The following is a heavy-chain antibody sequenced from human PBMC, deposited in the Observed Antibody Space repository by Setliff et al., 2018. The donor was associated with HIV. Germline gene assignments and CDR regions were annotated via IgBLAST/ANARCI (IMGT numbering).Heavy chain of an antibody. CDR1: GGSLSDYY. J-gene: IGHJ6*03. Sequence: SETLSLTCVVYGGSLSDYYWTWIRQPPEKGLEWIGKINYSGSTDYNPSLRSRVTISVDTSKNQISLKLTSVTAADTAVYYCAGGEVRGRYVSSGAPFCHYYYYMDVWGKGTTVTVSS. V-gene: IGHV4-34*01. D-gene: IGHD6-13*01. CDR3: AGGEVRGRYVSSGAPFCHYYYYMDV. CDR2: INYSGST.